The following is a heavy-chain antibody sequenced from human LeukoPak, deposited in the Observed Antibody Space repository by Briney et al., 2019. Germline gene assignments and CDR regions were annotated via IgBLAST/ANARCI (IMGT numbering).Heavy chain of an antibody. J-gene: IGHJ4*02. CDR2: IHDTGST. Sequence: PSGTLSLTCTVSGGSISRSNWWSWVRQPPGKGLEWIGEIHDTGSTNYNPPLKSRVTMSLDKSKNQFSLNLNSVTAADTVVYYCATYYDILSGYTFDYWGQGTLVAVSS. V-gene: IGHV4-4*02. D-gene: IGHD3-9*01. CDR3: ATYYDILSGYTFDY. CDR1: GGSISRSNW.